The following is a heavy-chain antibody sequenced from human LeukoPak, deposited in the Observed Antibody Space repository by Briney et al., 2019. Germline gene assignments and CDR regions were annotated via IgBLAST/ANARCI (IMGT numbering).Heavy chain of an antibody. D-gene: IGHD6-13*01. Sequence: PGGSLRLSCAASGFTFSNLWMSWDRQAPGKGLKWVANIKQDGSEKYYVDSVKGRFTISRDNAQNSLYLQMNSLRAEDTAIYYCATSTAAAGTDWGQGTLVTVSS. V-gene: IGHV3-7*03. CDR3: ATSTAAAGTD. CDR2: IKQDGSEK. J-gene: IGHJ4*02. CDR1: GFTFSNLW.